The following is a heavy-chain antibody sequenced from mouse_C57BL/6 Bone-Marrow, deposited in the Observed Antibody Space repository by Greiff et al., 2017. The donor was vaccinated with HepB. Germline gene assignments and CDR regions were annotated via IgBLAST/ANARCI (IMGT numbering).Heavy chain of an antibody. V-gene: IGHV1-55*01. Sequence: QVHVKQPGAELVKPGASVKMSCKASGYTFTSYWITWVKQRPGQGLEWIGDIYPGSGSTNYNEKFKSKATLTVDTSSSTAYMQLSSLTSEDSAVYYCARSGNYGPWFAYWGQGTLVTVSA. J-gene: IGHJ3*01. CDR3: ARSGNYGPWFAY. CDR2: IYPGSGST. CDR1: GYTFTSYW. D-gene: IGHD1-1*02.